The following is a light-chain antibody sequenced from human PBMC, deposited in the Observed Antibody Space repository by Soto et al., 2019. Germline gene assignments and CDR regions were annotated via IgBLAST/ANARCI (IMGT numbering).Light chain of an antibody. CDR3: QQYYSTPWT. CDR2: WSS. J-gene: IGKJ1*01. Sequence: DIVMTQSPESLAVSLGGRATINCKSSQSVLYSPDSENYLAWYQQKARQPPRLLIYWSSTRESGVPDRFSGSGSGTDFTLTISSLQAEDVAVYYCQQYYSTPWTFGQGTKVEIK. CDR1: QSVLYSPDSENY. V-gene: IGKV4-1*01.